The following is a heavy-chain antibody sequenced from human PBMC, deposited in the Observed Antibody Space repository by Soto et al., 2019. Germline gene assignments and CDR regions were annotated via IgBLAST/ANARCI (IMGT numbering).Heavy chain of an antibody. CDR2: INHSGST. D-gene: IGHD3-22*01. CDR1: GGSFSGYY. CDR3: ARGLSYEPTYYYDSSGYYYLDY. Sequence: SETLSLTCAVYGGSFSGYYWSWIRQPPGKGLEWIGEINHSGSTNYNPSLKSRVTISVDTSKNQFSLKLSSVTAADTAVYYCARGLSYEPTYYYDSSGYYYLDYWGQGTLVTVSS. J-gene: IGHJ4*02. V-gene: IGHV4-34*01.